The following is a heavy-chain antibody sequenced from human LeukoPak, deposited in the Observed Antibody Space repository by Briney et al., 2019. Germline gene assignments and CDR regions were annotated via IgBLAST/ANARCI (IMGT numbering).Heavy chain of an antibody. CDR2: IYYSGST. J-gene: IGHJ6*02. CDR1: GGSISSSSYY. CDR3: ARVGFYYYYYGMDV. Sequence: KPSETLSLTCTVSGGSISSSSYYWGWIRQPPGKGLEWIGSIYYSGSTYYNPSLKSRVAISVDTSKNQFSLKLSSVTAADTAVYYCARVGFYYYYYGMDVWGQGTTVTVSS. V-gene: IGHV4-39*01.